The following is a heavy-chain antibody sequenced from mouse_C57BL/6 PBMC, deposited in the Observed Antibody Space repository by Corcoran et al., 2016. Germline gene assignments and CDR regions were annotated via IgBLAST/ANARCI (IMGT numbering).Heavy chain of an antibody. CDR3: ARDGNGVSY. CDR1: GYTFTTYG. V-gene: IGHV9-3*01. CDR2: INTYSGVP. Sequence: QIQLVQSGPELKKPGETVKISCKASGYTFTTYGMSWVKQAPGKGLKWMGWINTYSGVPTYADDFKGRFAFSLETSASTAYLQINNLKNEDTATYCCARDGNGVSYWGQGTLVTVSA. D-gene: IGHD2-1*01. J-gene: IGHJ3*01.